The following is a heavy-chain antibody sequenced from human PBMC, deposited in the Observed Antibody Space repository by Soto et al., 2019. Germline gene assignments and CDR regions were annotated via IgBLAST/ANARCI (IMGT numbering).Heavy chain of an antibody. CDR3: AGGIAARPLGY. CDR2: IYHSGST. D-gene: IGHD6-6*01. J-gene: IGHJ4*02. CDR1: GGSISSGGYS. V-gene: IGHV4-30-2*01. Sequence: QLQLQESGSGLVKPSQTLSLTCAVSGGSISSGGYSWSWIRQPPGKGLEWIGYIYHSGSTYYNPSPKXRXTXHLXRSKNQFSLKLSSVTAADTAVYYCAGGIAARPLGYWGQGTLVTVSS.